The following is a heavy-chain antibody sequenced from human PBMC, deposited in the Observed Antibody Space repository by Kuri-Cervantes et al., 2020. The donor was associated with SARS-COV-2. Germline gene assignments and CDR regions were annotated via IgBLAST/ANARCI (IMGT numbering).Heavy chain of an antibody. V-gene: IGHV4-34*01. D-gene: IGHD2-2*01. J-gene: IGHJ6*02. CDR1: GGPFNNYY. CDR3: ARGLVAVVPSPILGLGPHYFSYHLDV. Sequence: GSLRLSCAVYGGPFNNYYWSWIRQPPGKGLEWIGDINQSGGTNHSPSLKSRVIISTDTSRNQFSLKLRSVTAADTAVYYCARGLVAVVPSPILGLGPHYFSYHLDVWGQGTTVTVSS. CDR2: INQSGGT.